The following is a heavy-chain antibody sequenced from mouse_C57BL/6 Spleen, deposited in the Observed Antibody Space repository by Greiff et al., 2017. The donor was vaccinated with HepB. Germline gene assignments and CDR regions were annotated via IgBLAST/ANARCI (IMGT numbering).Heavy chain of an antibody. J-gene: IGHJ1*03. D-gene: IGHD2-5*01. V-gene: IGHV1-82*01. CDR1: GFAFSSSW. CDR2: IYPGDGDT. CDR3: ARWGSYSNYGWYFDV. Sequence: VQLQQSGPELVKPGASVKISCKASGFAFSSSWMNWVKQRPGKGLEWIGRIYPGDGDTNYNGKFKGKATLTADKSSSTAYMQLSSLTSEDSAVYFCARWGSYSNYGWYFDVWGTGTTVTVSS.